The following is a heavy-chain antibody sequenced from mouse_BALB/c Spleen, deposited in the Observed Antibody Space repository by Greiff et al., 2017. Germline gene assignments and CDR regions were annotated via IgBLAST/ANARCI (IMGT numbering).Heavy chain of an antibody. CDR2: ISCYNGAT. V-gene: IGHV1S34*01. CDR3: ARRDYDYDNYAMDY. Sequence: LVKTGASVKISCKASGYSFTGYYMHWVKQSHGKSLEWIGYISCYNGATSYNQKFKGKATLTVDTSSSTAYMQFNSLTSEDSAVYYWARRDYDYDNYAMDYWGQGTSVTVSS. D-gene: IGHD2-4*01. J-gene: IGHJ4*01. CDR1: GYSFTGYY.